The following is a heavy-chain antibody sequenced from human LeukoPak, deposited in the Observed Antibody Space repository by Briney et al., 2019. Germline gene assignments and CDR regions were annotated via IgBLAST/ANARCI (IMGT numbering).Heavy chain of an antibody. CDR3: AKDWRGGPPGVADAFDI. J-gene: IGHJ3*02. CDR1: GFTFSNAW. D-gene: IGHD3-10*01. CDR2: IKSKTDGGTT. V-gene: IGHV3-15*01. Sequence: GGSLRLSCAASGFTFSNAWMSWVRQAPGKGLEWVGRIKSKTDGGTTDYAAPVKGRFTISRDNSKNTLYLQMNSLRAEDTAVYYCAKDWRGGPPGVADAFDIWGQGTMVTVSS.